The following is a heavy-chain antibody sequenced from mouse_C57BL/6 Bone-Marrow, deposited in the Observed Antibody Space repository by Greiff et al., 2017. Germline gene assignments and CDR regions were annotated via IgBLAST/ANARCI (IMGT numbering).Heavy chain of an antibody. Sequence: VQLQQSGAELVRPGTSVKMSCKASGYTFTNYWIGWAKQRPGHGLEWIGDIYPGGGYTNYNEKFKGKATLTADKSSSTAYMQFSSLTSEDFAIYYCASYYYGCFDYWGQGTTLTVSS. D-gene: IGHD1-1*01. CDR3: ASYYYGCFDY. CDR2: IYPGGGYT. CDR1: GYTFTNYW. J-gene: IGHJ2*01. V-gene: IGHV1-63*01.